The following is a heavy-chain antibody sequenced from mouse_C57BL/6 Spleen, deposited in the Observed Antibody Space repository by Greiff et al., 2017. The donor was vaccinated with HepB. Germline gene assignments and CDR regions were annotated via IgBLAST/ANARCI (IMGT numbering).Heavy chain of an antibody. V-gene: IGHV10-1*01. D-gene: IGHD2-4*01. Sequence: GGGLVQPKGSLKLSCAASGFSFNTYAMTWVRQAPGKGLEWVARIRSKSNNYATYYADSVKESFTIARDDSESMLYLQLNNLKTDDTAMYYCVRGADYDNVGFAYWGQGTLVTVSA. CDR3: VRGADYDNVGFAY. J-gene: IGHJ3*01. CDR1: GFSFNTYA. CDR2: IRSKSNNYAT.